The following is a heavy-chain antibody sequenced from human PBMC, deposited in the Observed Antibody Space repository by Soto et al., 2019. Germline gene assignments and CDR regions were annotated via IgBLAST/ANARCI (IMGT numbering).Heavy chain of an antibody. Sequence: SETLSLTCAVSGGSISSGGYYWGWIRQPPGKGLEWIGSIYYSGSTYYNPSLKSRVTISVDTSKNQFSLKLSSVTAADTAVYYCARHIVVVTAIHPYYLDYWGQGTLVTVSS. CDR3: ARHIVVVTAIHPYYLDY. CDR1: GGSISSGGYY. CDR2: IYYSGST. V-gene: IGHV4-39*01. J-gene: IGHJ4*02. D-gene: IGHD2-21*02.